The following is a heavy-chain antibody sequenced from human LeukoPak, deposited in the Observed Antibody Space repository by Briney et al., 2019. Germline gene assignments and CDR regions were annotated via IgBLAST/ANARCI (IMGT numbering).Heavy chain of an antibody. CDR3: ARGLSPRTNMVRGVRPPFRGVFDY. V-gene: IGHV4-34*01. CDR2: INHSGST. J-gene: IGHJ4*02. Sequence: PSETLSLTCAVYGGSFSGYYWSWIRQPPGKGLEWIEEINHSGSTNYNPSLKSRVTISVDTSKNQFSLKLSSVTAADTAVYYCARGLSPRTNMVRGVRPPFRGVFDYWGQGTLVTVSS. D-gene: IGHD3-10*01. CDR1: GGSFSGYY.